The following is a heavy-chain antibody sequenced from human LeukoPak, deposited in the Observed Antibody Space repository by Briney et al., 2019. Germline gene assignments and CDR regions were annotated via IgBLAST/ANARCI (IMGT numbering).Heavy chain of an antibody. CDR2: IYSGGST. Sequence: GGSLRLSCAASGFTVSSNYMSWVRQAPGKGLEWVSVIYSGGSTYYADSVKGRFTISRDNSKNTLYLQMNSLRAEDTAVYYCAKCHYGSGSYNYYYYGMDVWGQGTTVTVSS. CDR1: GFTVSSNY. CDR3: AKCHYGSGSYNYYYYGMDV. V-gene: IGHV3-53*05. J-gene: IGHJ6*02. D-gene: IGHD3-10*01.